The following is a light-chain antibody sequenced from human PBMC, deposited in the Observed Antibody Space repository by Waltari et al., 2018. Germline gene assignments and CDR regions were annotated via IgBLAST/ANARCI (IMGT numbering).Light chain of an antibody. CDR1: YSNVGANV. CDR3: ASWDDSLNGRWV. V-gene: IGLV1-44*01. J-gene: IGLJ2*01. CDR2: RND. Sequence: QSVLTQPPSASGTPGQRVTISCSGSYSNVGANVLNWYQHLPGTAPKLLIYRNDRRPSGVPDRFSASKSGTSASLAISGLRPEDEADYYCASWDDSLNGRWVFGGGTKLTVL.